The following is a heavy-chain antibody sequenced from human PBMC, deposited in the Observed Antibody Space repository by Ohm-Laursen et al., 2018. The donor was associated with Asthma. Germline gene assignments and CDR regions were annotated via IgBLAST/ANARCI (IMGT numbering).Heavy chain of an antibody. J-gene: IGHJ4*02. D-gene: IGHD2-21*01. CDR1: GYSLSSNA. CDR2: IYIRNT. CDR3: VRDVVDRFDF. V-gene: IGHV1-18*04. Sequence: SVKVSCKVSGYSLSSNAISWVRQAPGQRPEWMGWIYIRNTNYAPKFRDRITLSTDTSTNTAYMDLRSLRSDDTAVYYCVRDVVDRFDFWGQGSLVIVSS.